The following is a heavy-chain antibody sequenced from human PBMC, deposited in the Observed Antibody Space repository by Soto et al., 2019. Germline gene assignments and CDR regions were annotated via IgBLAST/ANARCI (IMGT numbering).Heavy chain of an antibody. CDR1: GGSISSYY. J-gene: IGHJ3*02. Sequence: KPSETLSLTCTVSGGSISSYYWSWIRQPPGKGLEWIGYIYYSGSTNYNPSLKSRVTISVDTSKSQFSLKLSSVTAADTAVYYCARAHYYDSSGYIIGAFAIWGQGTMVTVSS. CDR3: ARAHYYDSSGYIIGAFAI. V-gene: IGHV4-59*01. CDR2: IYYSGST. D-gene: IGHD3-22*01.